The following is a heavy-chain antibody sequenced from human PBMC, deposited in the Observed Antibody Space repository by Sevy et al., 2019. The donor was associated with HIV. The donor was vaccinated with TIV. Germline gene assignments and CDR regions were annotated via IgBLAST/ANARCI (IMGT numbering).Heavy chain of an antibody. V-gene: IGHV1-8*01. CDR2: MNPNSGNT. Sequence: GASVKVSCKASGYTFTSYDINWVRQATGQGLEWMGWMNPNSGNTGYAQKFQGRVTMTRNTSISTAYMELSSLRSEDTAVYYCARTADYDSSGYYYRFDYWGQGTLVTVSS. CDR1: GYTFTSYD. CDR3: ARTADYDSSGYYYRFDY. D-gene: IGHD3-22*01. J-gene: IGHJ4*02.